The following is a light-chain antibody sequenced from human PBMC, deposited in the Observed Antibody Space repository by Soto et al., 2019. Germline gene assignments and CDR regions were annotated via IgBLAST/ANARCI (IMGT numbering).Light chain of an antibody. CDR1: QSISSY. CDR2: AAS. Sequence: DIQMTQSPSSLSASVGDRVTITCRASQSISSYLNWYQQKPGKAPKLLIYAASSLQSGVPSRFSGSGSGTDFTLTISSLQLEDFATYYCQQSYSTPPLTFGGGTKVEIK. V-gene: IGKV1-39*01. J-gene: IGKJ4*01. CDR3: QQSYSTPPLT.